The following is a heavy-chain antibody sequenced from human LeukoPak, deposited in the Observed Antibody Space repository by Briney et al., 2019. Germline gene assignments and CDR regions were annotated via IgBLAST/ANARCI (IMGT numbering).Heavy chain of an antibody. V-gene: IGHV1-24*01. CDR2: FDPEYDEDGET. CDR1: GYILTEVA. D-gene: IGHD2-15*01. J-gene: IGHJ4*02. Sequence: ASVKVSCKVSGYILTEVAINWVRQAPGKGLEWIGGFDPEYDEDGETLFAQKFQGRVTMTEDASTDTAYMVLSSLRSEDTAVYYCAMTDRCAGRPFDHWGQGTLVTVSS. CDR3: AMTDRCAGRPFDH.